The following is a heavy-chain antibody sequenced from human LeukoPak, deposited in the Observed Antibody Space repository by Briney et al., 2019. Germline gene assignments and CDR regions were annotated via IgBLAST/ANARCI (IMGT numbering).Heavy chain of an antibody. J-gene: IGHJ1*01. V-gene: IGHV4-34*01. D-gene: IGHD4-17*01. CDR1: GGSFSGYY. Sequence: SETLSLTCAVYGGSFSGYYWSWIRQPPGKGLEWIGEINHSGGTNYNPSLKSRVTISVDTSKNQFSLKLSSVTAADTAVYYCARAKSTVTTSEYFQHWGQGTLVTVSS. CDR3: ARAKSTVTTSEYFQH. CDR2: INHSGGT.